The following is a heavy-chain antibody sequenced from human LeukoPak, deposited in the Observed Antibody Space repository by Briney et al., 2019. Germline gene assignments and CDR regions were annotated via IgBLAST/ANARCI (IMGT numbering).Heavy chain of an antibody. CDR2: INSNGGRT. D-gene: IGHD3-22*01. Sequence: RTGGSLRLSCAASGFTFDDFGMTWVRQAPGKELEWVSSINSNGGRTTYGDSVKGRFTISRDDANDSLYLLMHSLRAEDTAFYYCVRGTMIVGPWGQGTLVTVSS. V-gene: IGHV3-20*04. CDR3: VRGTMIVGP. CDR1: GFTFDDFG. J-gene: IGHJ5*02.